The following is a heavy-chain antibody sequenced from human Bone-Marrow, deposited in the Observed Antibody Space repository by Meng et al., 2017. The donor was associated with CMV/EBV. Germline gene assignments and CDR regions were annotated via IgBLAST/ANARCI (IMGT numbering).Heavy chain of an antibody. J-gene: IGHJ4*02. D-gene: IGHD3-16*01. CDR2: ISGSGSRI. CDR3: ARVFMGAENY. Sequence: GGSLRLSCSASGFTFSSYSMNWVRQAPGKGLEWVSYISGSGSRIYYADSVKGRFTISRDNAKNSLYLQMNSLRAEDTAVYYCARVFMGAENYWGQGTLVTVAS. V-gene: IGHV3-48*04. CDR1: GFTFSSYS.